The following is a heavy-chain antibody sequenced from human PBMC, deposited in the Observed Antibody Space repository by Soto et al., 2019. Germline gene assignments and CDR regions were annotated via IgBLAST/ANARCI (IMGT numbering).Heavy chain of an antibody. D-gene: IGHD6-19*01. CDR2: INSDGTST. V-gene: IGHV3-74*01. CDR1: GFTFSSYW. Sequence: EVQLVESGGGLVQPGGSLRLSCAASGFTFSSYWMHWVRQAPGKGLVWVSRINSDGTSTTYADSVKGRFTISRDNAKNTLYLQMNSLRAEDAAVYYCAREHRGGWYANFDYWGQGTLVTVSS. CDR3: AREHRGGWYANFDY. J-gene: IGHJ4*02.